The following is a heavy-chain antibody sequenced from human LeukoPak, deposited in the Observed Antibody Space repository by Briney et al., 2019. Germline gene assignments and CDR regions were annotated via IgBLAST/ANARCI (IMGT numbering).Heavy chain of an antibody. CDR1: GFIFSNYW. J-gene: IGHJ4*02. CDR2: IKEDGSEK. D-gene: IGHD6-13*01. Sequence: GGSLRLSCAASGFIFSNYWMSWVRQAPGKGVEWVANIKEDGSEKYYVDSVKGRFTISRDNARNSLYLQMNSLRAEDTAVYYCASGRQLGYWGQGTLVTVSS. V-gene: IGHV3-7*01. CDR3: ASGRQLGY.